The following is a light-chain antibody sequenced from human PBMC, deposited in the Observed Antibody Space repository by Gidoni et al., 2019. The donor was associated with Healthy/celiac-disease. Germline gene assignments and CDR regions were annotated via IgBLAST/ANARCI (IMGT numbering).Light chain of an antibody. V-gene: IGKV3-15*01. CDR1: QSVSSN. CDR3: QQYNNWPPP. Sequence: EIVMTQSPATLSVSPGERATLSCRASQSVSSNFAWYQQNPGQAPRLLIYGASTRATGIPARFSGSGSGTEFTLTIGSLQSEDFAVYYCQQYNNWPPPFGHXTRLEIK. CDR2: GAS. J-gene: IGKJ5*01.